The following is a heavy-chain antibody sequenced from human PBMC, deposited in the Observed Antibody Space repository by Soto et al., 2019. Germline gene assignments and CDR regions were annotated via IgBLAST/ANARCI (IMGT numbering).Heavy chain of an antibody. CDR1: GFTFSSYA. D-gene: IGHD2-15*01. V-gene: IGHV3-30-3*01. CDR2: ISYDGSNK. J-gene: IGHJ6*02. Sequence: QVQLVESGGGVVQPGRSLRLSCAASGFTFSSYAMHWVRQAPGKGLEWVAGISYDGSNKYYADSVKGRFTISRANSKNTLYLQMNSLRAEYSAVYYCAREWSGGSCYSGVSYYYGMDVWGQGNTVTVSS. CDR3: AREWSGGSCYSGVSYYYGMDV.